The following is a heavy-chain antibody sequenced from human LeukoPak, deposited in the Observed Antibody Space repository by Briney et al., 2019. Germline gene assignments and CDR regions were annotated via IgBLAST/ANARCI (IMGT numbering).Heavy chain of an antibody. V-gene: IGHV4-59*12. D-gene: IGHD3-3*01. CDR1: GGSISSYY. Sequence: SETLSLTCTVSGGSISSYYWSWIRQPPGKGLEWIGYIYYSGSTNYNPSLKSRVTMSVDTSKNQFSLKLSSVTAADTAVYYCARDSYYDFWSGYGHYGMDVWGQGTTVTVSS. J-gene: IGHJ6*02. CDR2: IYYSGST. CDR3: ARDSYYDFWSGYGHYGMDV.